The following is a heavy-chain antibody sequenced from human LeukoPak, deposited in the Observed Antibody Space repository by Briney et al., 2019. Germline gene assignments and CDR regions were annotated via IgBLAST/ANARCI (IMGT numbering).Heavy chain of an antibody. CDR3: ARPGYSYGSVPNDAFDI. V-gene: IGHV1-18*01. CDR2: ISAYNGNT. J-gene: IGHJ3*02. D-gene: IGHD5-18*01. Sequence: ASVKASCKASGYTFTSYGISWVRQAPGQGLEWMGWISAYNGNTNYAQKLQGRVTMTTDTSTSTAYMELRSLRSDDTAVYYCARPGYSYGSVPNDAFDIWGQGTMVTVSS. CDR1: GYTFTSYG.